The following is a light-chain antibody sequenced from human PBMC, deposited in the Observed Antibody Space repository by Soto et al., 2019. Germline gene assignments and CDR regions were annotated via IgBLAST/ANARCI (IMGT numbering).Light chain of an antibody. CDR2: AAS. Sequence: DLQMTQSPSSLSASVGDRVTITCRASQSISSYLNWYQQKPGKAPKLLIYAASSLQSGVPSRFSGGGSGTDFTLTISSLQPEDFATYYCQQSYSTPLTFGPGTKVDIK. J-gene: IGKJ3*01. CDR1: QSISSY. V-gene: IGKV1-39*01. CDR3: QQSYSTPLT.